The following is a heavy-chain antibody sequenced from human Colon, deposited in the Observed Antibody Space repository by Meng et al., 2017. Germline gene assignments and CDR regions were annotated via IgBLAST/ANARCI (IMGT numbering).Heavy chain of an antibody. Sequence: GESLKISCAASRFTFSEYAMSWVRQSPGKGLEWGSTISASGDRTFYADSVKGRFTISRDNSRNRLYLQMKSLRAEDTAVYYCHLLVAGRGMFYFYSGFDVWGQGTTVTVSS. CDR1: RFTFSEYA. D-gene: IGHD6-19*01. CDR2: ISASGDRT. J-gene: IGHJ6*02. CDR3: HLLVAGRGMFYFYSGFDV. V-gene: IGHV3-23*01.